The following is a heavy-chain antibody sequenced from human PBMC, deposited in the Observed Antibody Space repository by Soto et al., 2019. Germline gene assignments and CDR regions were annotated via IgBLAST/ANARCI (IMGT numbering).Heavy chain of an antibody. CDR1: GVSFSGYY. CDR3: ATAKGYYYGSGSYYFDY. CDR2: INHSGST. V-gene: IGHV4-34*01. Sequence: SETLSLTCAVYGVSFSGYYWIWIRQPPGKGLEWIGEINHSGSTNYNPSLKSRVTISVDTSKNQFSLKLSSVTAADTAVYYCATAKGYYYGSGSYYFDYWGQGTLVTVSS. J-gene: IGHJ4*02. D-gene: IGHD3-10*01.